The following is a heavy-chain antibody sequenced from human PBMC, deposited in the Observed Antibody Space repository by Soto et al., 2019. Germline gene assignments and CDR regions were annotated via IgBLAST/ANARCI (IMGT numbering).Heavy chain of an antibody. J-gene: IGHJ4*02. D-gene: IGHD6-6*01. CDR3: AKEAARPGPCDS. CDR2: FTGGATNA. Sequence: EVQLLESGGGLVQPGGSLRLSCEASGFTFSSYPMSWVRQAPGKGLEWISGFTGGATNAYYADSVKGRITISRDNSKNTLYLQLNSLRAEDTAVYYCAKEAARPGPCDSWGQGTLVTVSS. CDR1: GFTFSSYP. V-gene: IGHV3-23*01.